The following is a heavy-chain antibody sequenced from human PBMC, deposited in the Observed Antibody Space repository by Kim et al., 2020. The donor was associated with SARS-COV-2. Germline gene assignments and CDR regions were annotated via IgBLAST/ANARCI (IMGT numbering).Heavy chain of an antibody. CDR2: ITHSGTTM. D-gene: IGHD3-3*01. V-gene: IGHV3-48*03. CDR3: ARDAIGDS. Sequence: GGSLRLSCAASGFTFSGYEMSWVRQAPRKGLEWISYITHSGTTMYYADSVQGRFTISRDNAKNSLYLQMNSLRDEDTAVYYCARDAIGDSWGQGTLVTVS. J-gene: IGHJ4*02. CDR1: GFTFSGYE.